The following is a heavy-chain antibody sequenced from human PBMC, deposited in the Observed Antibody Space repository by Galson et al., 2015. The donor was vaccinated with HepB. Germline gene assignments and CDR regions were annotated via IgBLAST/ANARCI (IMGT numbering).Heavy chain of an antibody. CDR3: AKDISTGRSGWYGGSDY. CDR2: VSGSASST. J-gene: IGHJ4*02. Sequence: SLRLSCAASGFTFSTYAMSWVRQASGKGLEWVSAVSGSASSTYYADSVKGRFTISRDNSKNTVYLQMNSLRVEDTAVYYCAKDISTGRSGWYGGSDYWGQGTLVTVSS. CDR1: GFTFSTYA. V-gene: IGHV3-23*01. D-gene: IGHD6-19*01.